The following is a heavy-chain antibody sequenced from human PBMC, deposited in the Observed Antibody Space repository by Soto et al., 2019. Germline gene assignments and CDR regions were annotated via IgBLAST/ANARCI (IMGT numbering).Heavy chain of an antibody. CDR1: GYTFATYA. Sequence: QVQLVQSGAEGKKPGASVKVSCKASGYTFATYAIHWVRQAPGQGLEWMGWINPATGNTEYSEKFQDRVTITRDTSASTAYMELRGLRSEDTAVYYCARRYKSAGWLEPWGQGTLVTVSS. CDR3: ARRYKSAGWLEP. D-gene: IGHD1-1*01. CDR2: INPATGNT. V-gene: IGHV1-3*01. J-gene: IGHJ5*02.